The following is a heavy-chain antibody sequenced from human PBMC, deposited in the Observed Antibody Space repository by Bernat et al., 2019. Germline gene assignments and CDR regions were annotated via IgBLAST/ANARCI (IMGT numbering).Heavy chain of an antibody. CDR2: IIPILGIA. Sequence: QVQLVQSGAEVKKPGSSVKVSCKASGGTFSSYAISWVRQAPGQGLEWMGRIIPILGIANYAQKFQGRVTITADKPTSTAYMELSSLRSEDTAVYYCAREMTTVTTDGYYYYGMDVWGQGTTVTVSS. CDR1: GGTFSSYA. V-gene: IGHV1-69*04. CDR3: AREMTTVTTDGYYYYGMDV. D-gene: IGHD4-17*01. J-gene: IGHJ6*02.